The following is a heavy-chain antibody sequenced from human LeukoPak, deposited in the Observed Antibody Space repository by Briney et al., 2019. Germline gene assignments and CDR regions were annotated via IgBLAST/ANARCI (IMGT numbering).Heavy chain of an antibody. V-gene: IGHV1-46*01. CDR2: INTSGGST. J-gene: IGHJ4*02. Sequence: GASVKVSCKASGYTFTNYYMHWVRKAPGQGHERMGIINTSGGSTSYAKTFQGRVTMTRDTSTRTVYMELKSLRSEDTAVYYCARGALDDGDCLDYWGQGTLGTVSS. D-gene: IGHD4-17*01. CDR3: ARGALDDGDCLDY. CDR1: GYTFTNYY.